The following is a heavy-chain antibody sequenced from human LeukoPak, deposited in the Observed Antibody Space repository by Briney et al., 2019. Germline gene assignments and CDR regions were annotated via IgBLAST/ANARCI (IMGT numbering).Heavy chain of an antibody. CDR3: ARSVRRAVAGISDY. CDR2: FGSDLGFR. Sequence: PGGSLRLSCAGSGFTFSHYSMNWVRQAPGKGLEWVASFGSDLGFRSVADSLKGRFTISRDNAENSIYLHMNSLRAEDTAVYYCARSVRRAVAGISDYWGQGTLVTVSS. D-gene: IGHD6-19*01. J-gene: IGHJ4*02. CDR1: GFTFSHYS. V-gene: IGHV3-21*01.